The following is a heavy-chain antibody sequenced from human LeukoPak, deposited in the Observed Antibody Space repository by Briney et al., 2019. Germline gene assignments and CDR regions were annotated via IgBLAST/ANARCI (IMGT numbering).Heavy chain of an antibody. Sequence: GGSLRLSCAASGFTFSNYGMHWVRQAPGKGLEWVVFIRNDGSNKYYADSVKGRFTISRDNSKNTLYLQMNSLRAEDTAVYYCARDGYNYGFDIWGQGTMVTVSS. CDR3: ARDGYNYGFDI. CDR2: IRNDGSNK. V-gene: IGHV3-30*02. CDR1: GFTFSNYG. J-gene: IGHJ3*02. D-gene: IGHD5-24*01.